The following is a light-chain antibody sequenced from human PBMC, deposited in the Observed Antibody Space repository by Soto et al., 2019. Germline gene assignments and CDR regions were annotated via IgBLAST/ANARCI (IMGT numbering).Light chain of an antibody. J-gene: IGKJ1*01. CDR2: DAS. V-gene: IGKV3-20*01. Sequence: VLTQSPATLSLSPGERATLSCRASQSVSSYLAWYQQKPGQAPRLLIYDASNRATGIPARFSGSGSGTDFTITISRLEPEDFEVYYCQQYGSSPLWTFGQGTKVDIK. CDR1: QSVSSY. CDR3: QQYGSSPLWT.